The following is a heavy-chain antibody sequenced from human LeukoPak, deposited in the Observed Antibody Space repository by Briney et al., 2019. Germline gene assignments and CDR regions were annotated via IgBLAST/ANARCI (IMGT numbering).Heavy chain of an antibody. J-gene: IGHJ6*02. CDR1: GGSISSHY. CDR2: IYHSGST. D-gene: IGHD3-10*01. CDR3: ARDSGKHYGSGTMDV. V-gene: IGHV4-59*11. Sequence: PSETLSLTCTVSGGSISSHYWSWIRQPPGKGPEWIGYIYHSGSTNYNPSLKGRVSISVDTSKNQFSLKLSSVTAADTAVYFCARDSGKHYGSGTMDVWGQGTTVTVSS.